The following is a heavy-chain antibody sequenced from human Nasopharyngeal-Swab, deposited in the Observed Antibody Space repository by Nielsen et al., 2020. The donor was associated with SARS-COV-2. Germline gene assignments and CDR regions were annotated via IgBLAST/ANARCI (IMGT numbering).Heavy chain of an antibody. D-gene: IGHD2-21*01. J-gene: IGHJ6*02. V-gene: IGHV5-10-1*01. CDR3: ARDTGCGGDCPKEVNSYGMDV. CDR2: IDPSDSYT. Sequence: WIRQPPGKGLEWMGRIDPSDSYTNYSPSFQGHVTISADKSISTAYLQWSSLKASDTAVYYCARDTGCGGDCPKEVNSYGMDVWGQGTTVTVSS.